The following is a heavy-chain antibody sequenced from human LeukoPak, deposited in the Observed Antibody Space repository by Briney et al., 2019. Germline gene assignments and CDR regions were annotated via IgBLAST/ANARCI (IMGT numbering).Heavy chain of an antibody. CDR2: IRYDGSNK. CDR1: GFTFSSYG. CDR3: AKDLWLLPCY. J-gene: IGHJ4*02. V-gene: IGHV3-30*02. Sequence: AGGSLRLSCAASGFTFSSYGMHWVRQAPGKGLEWVAFIRYDGSNKYYADSVKGRFTISRDNSKNTLYLQMNSLRAEDTAVYYCAKDLWLLPCYWGQGTLVTVSS. D-gene: IGHD1-26*01.